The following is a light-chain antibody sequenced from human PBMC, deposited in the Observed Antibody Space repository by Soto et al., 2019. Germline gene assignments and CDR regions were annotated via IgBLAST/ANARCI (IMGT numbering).Light chain of an antibody. CDR2: GAS. CDR3: QRYGTSTPYT. J-gene: IGKJ2*01. V-gene: IGKV3-20*01. Sequence: EIVLTQSPGTLSLSPGERATLSCRTSQSISSADLAWYQQKVGQAPRLLIYGASTRATGVPDRFSGSGSGTDFTLTISRLEPEDLAVYYCQRYGTSTPYTFGQGTKLEIK. CDR1: QSISSAD.